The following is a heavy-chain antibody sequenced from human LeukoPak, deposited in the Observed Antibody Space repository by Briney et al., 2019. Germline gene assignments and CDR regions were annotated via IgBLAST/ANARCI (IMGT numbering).Heavy chain of an antibody. J-gene: IGHJ4*02. Sequence: IPSETLSLTCTVSGGSISSSSYYWGWIRQPPGKGLEWIGSIYYSGSTYYNPSLKSRVTISVDTPKNQFSLKLSSVTAADTAVYYCARRGGYCSSTSCPKCSCFDYWGQGTLVTVSS. CDR1: GGSISSSSYY. D-gene: IGHD2-2*01. CDR3: ARRGGYCSSTSCPKCSCFDY. V-gene: IGHV4-39*01. CDR2: IYYSGST.